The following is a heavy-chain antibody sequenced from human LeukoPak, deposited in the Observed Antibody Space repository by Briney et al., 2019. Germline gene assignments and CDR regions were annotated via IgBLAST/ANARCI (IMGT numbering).Heavy chain of an antibody. Sequence: SVKVSCKASGGTFSSYVISWVRQAPRQGLEWMGGIIPIFGTANYAQKFQGRVTITTDESTSTAYMELSSLRSEDTAVYYCARDGEITIFGVVTPIGFDPWGQGTLVAVSS. D-gene: IGHD3-3*01. J-gene: IGHJ5*02. V-gene: IGHV1-69*05. CDR3: ARDGEITIFGVVTPIGFDP. CDR2: IIPIFGTA. CDR1: GGTFSSYV.